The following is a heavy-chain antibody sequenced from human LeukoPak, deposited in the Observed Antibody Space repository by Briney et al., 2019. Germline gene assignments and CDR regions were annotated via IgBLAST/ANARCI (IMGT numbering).Heavy chain of an antibody. V-gene: IGHV3-43*01. CDR3: AKGSTYNILTDNLDY. CDR2: VGWDGVTT. D-gene: IGHD3-9*01. J-gene: IGHJ4*02. Sequence: GGSLRLSCAAGGFTFDDYVMHWLRQAPGKVLEWVFLVGWDGVTTHYGDSVKGRFTISRDNTKNSLYLEMNSLRTEDTAVYYCAKGSTYNILTDNLDYWGQGTLVTVYS. CDR1: GFTFDDYV.